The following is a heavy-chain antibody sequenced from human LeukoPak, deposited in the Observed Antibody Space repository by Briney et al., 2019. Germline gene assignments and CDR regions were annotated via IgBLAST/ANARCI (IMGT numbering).Heavy chain of an antibody. V-gene: IGHV4-38-2*02. CDR1: GYSISSGYY. CDR2: IYHSGST. CDR3: ARDNGDSTGDNWFDP. D-gene: IGHD2-8*02. J-gene: IGHJ5*02. Sequence: SETLSLTCTVSGYSISSGYYWGWIRQPPGKGLQWIGTIYHSGSTYYNPPLKSRVTISVDTSKNQFSLKLSSVTAADTAVYYCARDNGDSTGDNWFDPWGQGTLVTVSS.